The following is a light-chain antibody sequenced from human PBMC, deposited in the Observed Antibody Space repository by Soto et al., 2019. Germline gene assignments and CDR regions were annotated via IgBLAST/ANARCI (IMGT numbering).Light chain of an antibody. CDR3: CSYAGSDTLV. CDR2: GVT. J-gene: IGLJ3*02. Sequence: QSALAQPRSVSGSPGQSVTISCTGTSTDIGTYEYVSWYQHHPGKAPKLMIYGVTKRPSGVPDRFSGSKSGNTASLTISGLQAEDEADYFCCSYAGSDTLVFGGGTKLTVL. CDR1: STDIGTYEY. V-gene: IGLV2-11*01.